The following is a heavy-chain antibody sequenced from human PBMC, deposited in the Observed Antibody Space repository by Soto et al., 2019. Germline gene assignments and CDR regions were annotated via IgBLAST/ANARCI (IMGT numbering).Heavy chain of an antibody. CDR1: GGAIRGYY. V-gene: IGHV4-59*12. CDR2: IYYSGST. CDR3: AMTETTLYNWVGP. J-gene: IGHJ5*02. Sequence: QVQLQESGPGLVKPSATLSLTCTVSGGAIRGYYWTWIRQSPGKGLEWIGHIYYSGSTKYNPSLKSRLTMSVDRSKNQFSLRLSSVTDADTAVYYCAMTETTLYNWVGPWGQGTLVTVSS. D-gene: IGHD4-4*01.